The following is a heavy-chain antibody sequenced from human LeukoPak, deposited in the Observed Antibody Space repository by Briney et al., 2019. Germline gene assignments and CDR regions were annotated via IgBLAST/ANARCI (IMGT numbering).Heavy chain of an antibody. J-gene: IGHJ6*03. Sequence: SETLSLTCTVSGGSISSSSYYWGWIRQPPGKGLEWIGSMYYTGSTYYNPSLKSRVTISVDTSKNHFSLKVSSVTAADTAVYYCARFYNYYYWYMDVWGKGTTVTISS. CDR2: MYYTGST. CDR3: ARFYNYYYWYMDV. V-gene: IGHV4-39*02. CDR1: GGSISSSSYY. D-gene: IGHD3-10*01.